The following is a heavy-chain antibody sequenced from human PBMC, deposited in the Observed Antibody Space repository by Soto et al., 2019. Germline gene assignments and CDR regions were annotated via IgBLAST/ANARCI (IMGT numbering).Heavy chain of an antibody. Sequence: GGSLRLTCAASGFTFSGHAMHWVRHAPGKGLDWVAAISTDGSYRVYAGSVTGRFTVSRDNFKNTVDLQMDSLRVEDTAMYKCGRDVAVGCSRGTIDYWGEGTQVTVSS. J-gene: IGHJ4*02. V-gene: IGHV3-30-3*01. CDR3: GRDVAVGCSRGTIDY. CDR1: GFTFSGHA. CDR2: ISTDGSYR. D-gene: IGHD1-26*01.